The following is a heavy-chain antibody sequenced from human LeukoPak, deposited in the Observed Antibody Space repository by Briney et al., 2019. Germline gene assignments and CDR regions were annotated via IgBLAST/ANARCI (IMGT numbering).Heavy chain of an antibody. J-gene: IGHJ4*02. D-gene: IGHD6-19*01. V-gene: IGHV4-34*01. CDR3: ARSGYSSGWLFDY. CDR1: GGSISSYY. Sequence: SEPLSLTCTVSGGSISSYYWSWIRQPPGKGLEWIGEINHSGSTNYNPSLKSRVTISVDTSKNQFSLKLSSVTAADTAVYYCARSGYSSGWLFDYWGQGTLVTVSS. CDR2: INHSGST.